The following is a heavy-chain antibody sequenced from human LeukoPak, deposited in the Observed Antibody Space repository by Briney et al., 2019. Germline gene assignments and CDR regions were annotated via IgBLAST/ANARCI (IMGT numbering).Heavy chain of an antibody. CDR1: GSTISNSA. CDR2: LSGSGITT. V-gene: IGHV3-23*01. CDR3: AKGIYSSGWSYFDY. Sequence: GGSLRLSCAASGSTISNSAMSWVRQAPGKGLEWVSTLSGSGITTYYADSVKGRFTISRDNSKNTPYLQMNSLRAEDTAVYYCAKGIYSSGWSYFDYWGHGTLVTVSS. J-gene: IGHJ4*01. D-gene: IGHD6-19*01.